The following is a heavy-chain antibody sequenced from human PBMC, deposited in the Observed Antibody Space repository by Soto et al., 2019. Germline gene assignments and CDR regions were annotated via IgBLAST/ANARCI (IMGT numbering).Heavy chain of an antibody. CDR3: ARHVNYGFDY. D-gene: IGHD4-17*01. V-gene: IGHV4-39*01. Sequence: SETLSLTCTVSGGSISSSSYYWGWIRQPPGKGLEWIGSIYYSGSTYYNPSLKSRVTISVDTSKNQFSLKLSSVTAADTAVYYCARHVNYGFDYWGQGTLVTVSS. CDR1: GGSISSSSYY. J-gene: IGHJ4*02. CDR2: IYYSGST.